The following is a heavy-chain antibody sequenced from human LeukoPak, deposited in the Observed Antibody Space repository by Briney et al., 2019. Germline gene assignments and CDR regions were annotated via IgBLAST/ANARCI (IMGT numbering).Heavy chain of an antibody. Sequence: GGSLRLSCAASGFTFRRYNMNWVRQAPGKGLEWVSYISSSDTRYHADSVKGRFTISRDNAKNSLYLQMNSLRAEDTAIYYCARELSSYDFWLWGHGTLVTVSS. J-gene: IGHJ4*01. CDR3: ARELSSYDFWL. CDR1: GFTFRRYN. V-gene: IGHV3-48*01. CDR2: ISSSDTR. D-gene: IGHD3-3*01.